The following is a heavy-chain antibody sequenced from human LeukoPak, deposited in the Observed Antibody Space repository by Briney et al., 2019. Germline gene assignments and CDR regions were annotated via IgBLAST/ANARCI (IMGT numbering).Heavy chain of an antibody. V-gene: IGHV4-61*03. CDR2: IHYSGCT. J-gene: IGHJ5*02. CDR3: AKHSSWNAGVDWFDP. CDR1: GGSLSSSIYY. Sequence: PSETLSLTCTVSGGSLSSSIYYWSWIRHPPGKGLEGIAYIHYSGCTNYNPSLKSRVTISIDTPKNHFSLKLNSVTAADTAVYYCAKHSSWNAGVDWFDPWGQGTLVTVSS. D-gene: IGHD1-1*01.